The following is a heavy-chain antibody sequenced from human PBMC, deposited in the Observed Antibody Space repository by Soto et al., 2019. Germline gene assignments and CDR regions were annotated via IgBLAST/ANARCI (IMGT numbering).Heavy chain of an antibody. Sequence: AGGSLRLSCAASGFTFSTYSMNWVRQAPGKGLEWVSYISSSSSTIYFADSVRGRFTISRDNAKNSLYLQMNSLRAEDTAVYYCARTSLTIFGPSNDYYGMGVWGLGTTVTVSS. CDR2: ISSSSSTI. CDR1: GFTFSTYS. CDR3: ARTSLTIFGPSNDYYGMGV. J-gene: IGHJ6*02. D-gene: IGHD3-3*01. V-gene: IGHV3-48*01.